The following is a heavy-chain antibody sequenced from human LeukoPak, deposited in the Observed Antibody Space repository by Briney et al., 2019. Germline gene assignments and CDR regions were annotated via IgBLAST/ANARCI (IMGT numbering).Heavy chain of an antibody. CDR2: INTNTGNP. V-gene: IGHV7-4-1*02. J-gene: IGHJ4*02. Sequence: ASVKVSCKASGYTFTGYYMHWVRQAPGQGLEWMGWINTNTGNPTYAQGFTGRFVFSLDTSVSTAYLQISSLKAEDTAVYYCASANTIFGVVINLGYWGQGTLVTVSS. D-gene: IGHD3-3*01. CDR1: GYTFTGYY. CDR3: ASANTIFGVVINLGY.